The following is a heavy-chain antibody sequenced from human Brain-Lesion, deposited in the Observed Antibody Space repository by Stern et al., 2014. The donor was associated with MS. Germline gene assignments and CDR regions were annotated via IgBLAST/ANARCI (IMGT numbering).Heavy chain of an antibody. CDR1: GFTFSQAW. V-gene: IGHV3-15*01. CDR3: VAGAQLWL. CDR2: IKSRTDGGSA. J-gene: IGHJ4*02. Sequence: EMQLVESGGGLVKSGGSLRLSCAASGFTFSQAWMGWVRQVPGKGLEWVGPIKSRTDGGSANYAASVKDRFTVSRDNSANMLSLQMNSLTIEDTAVYYCVAGAQLWLWGQGTLVTVSS. D-gene: IGHD1-1*01.